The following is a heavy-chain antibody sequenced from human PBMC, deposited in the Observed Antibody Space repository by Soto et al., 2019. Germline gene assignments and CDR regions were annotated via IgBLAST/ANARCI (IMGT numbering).Heavy chain of an antibody. CDR1: GGSISSGGYY. D-gene: IGHD2-8*01. J-gene: IGHJ4*02. CDR2: IYYSGST. CDR3: GRSVLMVYAIDY. V-gene: IGHV4-31*03. Sequence: QVQLQESGPGLVKPSQTLSLTCTVSGGSISSGGYYWSWIRQHPGKGLEWIGYIYYSGSTYYNPSLKSRVSISVDTSKNQFSLKLSSVTAADTAVYYCGRSVLMVYAIDYWGQGTLVTVSS.